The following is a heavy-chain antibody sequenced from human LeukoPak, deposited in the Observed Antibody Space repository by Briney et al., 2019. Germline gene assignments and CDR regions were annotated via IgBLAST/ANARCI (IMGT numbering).Heavy chain of an antibody. J-gene: IGHJ3*02. CDR2: IYYSGST. D-gene: IGHD1-26*01. Sequence: SETLSLTCTVSGGPISPYYWSWVRQPPGKGLEWIGSIYYSGSTNCNPSLESRVTISVDTSNNQFSLKLTSVTAADTAVYYCARDQGGSHKYHAFDIWGQGTMVSVSS. CDR3: ARDQGGSHKYHAFDI. V-gene: IGHV4-59*01. CDR1: GGPISPYY.